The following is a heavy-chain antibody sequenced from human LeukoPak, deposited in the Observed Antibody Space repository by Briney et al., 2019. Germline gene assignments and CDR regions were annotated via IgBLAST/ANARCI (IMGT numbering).Heavy chain of an antibody. Sequence: SETLSLTCTVSGGSISSYYWSWIRQPPGKGLEWIGYIYYSGSTNYNPSLKSRVTMSVDTSKNQFSLKLSSVTAADTAVYYCAREKRVRPGSFDYWGQGTLVTVSS. V-gene: IGHV4-59*12. CDR3: AREKRVRPGSFDY. CDR1: GGSISSYY. D-gene: IGHD2-15*01. CDR2: IYYSGST. J-gene: IGHJ4*02.